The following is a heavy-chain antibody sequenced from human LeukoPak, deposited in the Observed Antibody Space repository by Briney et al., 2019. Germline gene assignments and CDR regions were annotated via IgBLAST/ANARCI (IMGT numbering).Heavy chain of an antibody. CDR2: INYDARSR. CDR1: GFTFSLSW. Sequence: PGGSLRLSCAASGFTFSLSWMHWVRQAPGKGLEWVSSINYDARSRAYADSVKGRLTISRDNAENTLFLQMNSLRVEDSATYSCVRGAGPGTPFDWGQGILVTVSS. J-gene: IGHJ1*01. V-gene: IGHV3-74*01. D-gene: IGHD1-1*01. CDR3: VRGAGPGTPFD.